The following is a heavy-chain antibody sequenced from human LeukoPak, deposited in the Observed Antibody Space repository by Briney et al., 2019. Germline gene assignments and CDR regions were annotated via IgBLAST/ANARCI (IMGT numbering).Heavy chain of an antibody. V-gene: IGHV3-21*01. D-gene: IGHD3-22*01. CDR1: GFTFSSYS. Sequence: GGSLRLSCAASGFTFSSYSMNWVRQAPGKGLEWVSSISGSSSYIYYADSVKGRFTISRDDAKNSLYLQMNSLRAEDTAVYYCARGDTIVGGNWFDPWGQGTLVTVSS. J-gene: IGHJ5*02. CDR2: ISGSSSYI. CDR3: ARGDTIVGGNWFDP.